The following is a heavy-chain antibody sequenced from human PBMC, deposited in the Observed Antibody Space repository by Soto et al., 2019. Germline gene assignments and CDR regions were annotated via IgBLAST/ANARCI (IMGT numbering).Heavy chain of an antibody. V-gene: IGHV3-33*01. CDR2: IWYDGSNK. CDR3: ARDGGYWYSSGWYGY. Sequence: QVQLVESGGGVVQPGRSLRLSCAASGFTFSSYGMHWVRQAPGKGLEWVAVIWYDGSNKYYADSMKGRFTISRDNSKNTLYLQMNSLRAEDTAVYYCARDGGYWYSSGWYGYWGQGTLVTVSS. J-gene: IGHJ4*02. CDR1: GFTFSSYG. D-gene: IGHD6-19*01.